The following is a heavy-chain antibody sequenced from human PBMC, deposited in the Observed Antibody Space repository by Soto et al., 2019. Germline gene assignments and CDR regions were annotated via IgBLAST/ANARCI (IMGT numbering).Heavy chain of an antibody. V-gene: IGHV3-33*01. CDR2: IWYDGSNK. J-gene: IGHJ4*02. D-gene: IGHD5-18*01. CDR1: GFTFSSYG. CDR3: ARDFGYAMGLDTSYYFDY. Sequence: GGSLRLSCAASGFTFSSYGMHWVRQAPGKGLEWVAVIWYDGSNKYYADSVKGRFTISRDNSKNTLYLQMNSLRAEDTAVYYCARDFGYAMGLDTSYYFDYWGQGTLVTVSS.